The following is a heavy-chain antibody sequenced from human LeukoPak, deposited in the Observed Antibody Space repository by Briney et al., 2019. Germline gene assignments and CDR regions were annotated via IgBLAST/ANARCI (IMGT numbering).Heavy chain of an antibody. CDR3: ASRSTHGDYVYY. CDR1: GGTFSSYA. Sequence: SVKVSCKASGGTFSSYAISWVRQAPGQGLEWMGGIIPIFGTANYAQKFQGRVTIAADESTSTAYMELSSLRSEDTAVYYCASRSTHGDYVYYWGQGTLVTVSS. D-gene: IGHD4-17*01. CDR2: IIPIFGTA. J-gene: IGHJ4*02. V-gene: IGHV1-69*13.